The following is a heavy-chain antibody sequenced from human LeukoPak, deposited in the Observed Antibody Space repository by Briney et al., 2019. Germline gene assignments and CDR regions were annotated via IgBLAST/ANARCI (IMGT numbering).Heavy chain of an antibody. CDR1: GFTSGDYA. J-gene: IGHJ4*02. V-gene: IGHV3-11*05. D-gene: IGHD3-22*01. CDR2: ISSSSSYT. CDR3: ARDLYYYDSSGYKLDY. Sequence: GSLRLSCTASGFTSGDYAMSWVRQAPGKGLEWVSYISSSSSYTNYADSVKGRFTISRDNAKNSLYLQMNSLRAEDTAVYYCARDLYYYDSSGYKLDYWGQGTLVTVSS.